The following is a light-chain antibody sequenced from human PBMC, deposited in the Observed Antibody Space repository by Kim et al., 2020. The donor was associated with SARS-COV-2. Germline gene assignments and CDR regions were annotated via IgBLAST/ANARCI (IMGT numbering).Light chain of an antibody. J-gene: IGKJ3*01. CDR1: QGVSSW. Sequence: AFVGDRVTLTCRASQGVSSWLAWYQQKPGKAPKLLIYAASSLQSGVPSRFSGSGSGTDFIFTISSLQPEDFATYYCQQTNSFPFTFGPGTKVDIK. CDR3: QQTNSFPFT. CDR2: AAS. V-gene: IGKV1-12*01.